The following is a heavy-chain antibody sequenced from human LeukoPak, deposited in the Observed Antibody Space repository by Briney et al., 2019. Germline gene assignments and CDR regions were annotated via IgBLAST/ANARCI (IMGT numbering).Heavy chain of an antibody. CDR1: GGSINSYY. J-gene: IGHJ2*01. CDR2: IYYSGSP. V-gene: IGHV4-59*12. D-gene: IGHD2-2*01. CDR3: ARDIVVVPAARGTWYFDL. Sequence: PSETLSLTCTVSGGSINSYYWSWIRQPPGKGLEWIGYIYYSGSPNYNPPLKSRVTISVDTSKNQFSLKLSSVTAADTAVYYCARDIVVVPAARGTWYFDLWGRGTLVTVSS.